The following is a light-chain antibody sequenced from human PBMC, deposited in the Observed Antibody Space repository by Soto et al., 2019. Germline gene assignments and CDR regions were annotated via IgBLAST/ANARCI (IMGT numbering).Light chain of an antibody. Sequence: QSALTQPRSVSGSPGQSVTISCTGTSSDVGGYSYVSWFQQHPGKAPKLMIYDVSKRPSGVPDRFSGSKSGNTASLTISGLQAADEADYYCCSFAGSYTLYVFGTVTKVTVL. CDR3: CSFAGSYTLYV. J-gene: IGLJ1*01. CDR2: DVS. V-gene: IGLV2-11*01. CDR1: SSDVGGYSY.